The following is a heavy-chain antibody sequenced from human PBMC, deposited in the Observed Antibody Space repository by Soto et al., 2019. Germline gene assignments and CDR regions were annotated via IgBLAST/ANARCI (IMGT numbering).Heavy chain of an antibody. J-gene: IGHJ6*02. Sequence: QVQLVQSGAEVKKHGSSVKVSCTASGGTFSSYAISWVRQAPGQGLEWMGGIIPIFGTANYAQQFQGRVTITADESTSKAYMELCSLRSEDTAVYYGASTRAFYSGDDYYYYGMDVWGQGTTVTVSS. CDR3: ASTRAFYSGDDYYYYGMDV. CDR1: GGTFSSYA. CDR2: IIPIFGTA. D-gene: IGHD2-21*02. V-gene: IGHV1-69*12.